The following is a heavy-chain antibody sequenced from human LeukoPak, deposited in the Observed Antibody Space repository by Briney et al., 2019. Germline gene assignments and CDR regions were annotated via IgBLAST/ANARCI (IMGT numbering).Heavy chain of an antibody. J-gene: IGHJ4*02. V-gene: IGHV3-74*01. CDR2: INGDGSST. CDR3: ARDMYSMSSARGAY. D-gene: IGHD3-10*01. CDR1: GFTFSDYC. Sequence: GVPLTLSCTASGFTFSDYCKHWVRQAPGKGLVWVARINGDGSSTTYVESVRGRFTISRDNAKKTLYLQMNSLRAEDAAVYYCARDMYSMSSARGAYWGQGTLVTVSS.